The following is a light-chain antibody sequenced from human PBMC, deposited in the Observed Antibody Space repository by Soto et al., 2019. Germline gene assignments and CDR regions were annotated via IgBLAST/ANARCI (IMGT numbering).Light chain of an antibody. CDR3: QQYRT. CDR1: QIISSW. Sequence: DIQMPQSPSTLSASIGDRVTITCRASQIISSWLAWYQQKPGKAPKLLIYDASSLETGVPSRFSGSGSGTEFTLTISSLQPEDFATYYCQQYRTFGQGTKVDI. CDR2: DAS. V-gene: IGKV1-5*01. J-gene: IGKJ1*01.